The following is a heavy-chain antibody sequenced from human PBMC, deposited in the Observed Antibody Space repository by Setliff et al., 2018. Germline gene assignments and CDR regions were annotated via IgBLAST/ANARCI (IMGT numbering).Heavy chain of an antibody. CDR3: ARVVESSGYYHYYYYMDV. D-gene: IGHD3-22*01. Sequence: PSETLSLTCTVSGGSISSYYWSWIRQPPGKGLEWIGYIYYSGSTNCNPSLKSRVTISVDTSKNQFSLKLSSVTAADTAVYYCARVVESSGYYHYYYYMDVWGKGTTVTVSS. J-gene: IGHJ6*03. CDR1: GGSISSYY. CDR2: IYYSGST. V-gene: IGHV4-59*01.